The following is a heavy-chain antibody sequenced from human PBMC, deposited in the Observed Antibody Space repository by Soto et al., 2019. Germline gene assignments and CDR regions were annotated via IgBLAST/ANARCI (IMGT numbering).Heavy chain of an antibody. D-gene: IGHD1-1*01. CDR2: IYYRGST. CDR3: ARDRSNSPDYFDY. CDR1: GGSITSDDYY. J-gene: IGHJ4*02. Sequence: SETLSLTCTVSGGSITSDDYYWSRIRQPPGKGLEWIGYIYYRGSTSHNPSLQSRLTISIDTSKNQFSLELTSVTAADTAVYYCARDRSNSPDYFDYWGQGILVTVSS. V-gene: IGHV4-30-4*01.